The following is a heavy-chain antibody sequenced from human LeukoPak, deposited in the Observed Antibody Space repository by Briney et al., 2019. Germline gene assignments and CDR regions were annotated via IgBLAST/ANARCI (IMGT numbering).Heavy chain of an antibody. CDR2: IYTSAST. D-gene: IGHD3-22*01. CDR1: GGSISSYY. J-gene: IGHJ4*02. V-gene: IGHV4-4*07. CDR3: ASSVVITIFDY. Sequence: SETLSLTCTVSGGSISSYYWSWVRQPAGKGLESIRRIYTSASTNYNPSLKSRVTMSVDTSKNQFSLKLSSVTAADTAVYYCASSVVITIFDYWGQGTLVTVSS.